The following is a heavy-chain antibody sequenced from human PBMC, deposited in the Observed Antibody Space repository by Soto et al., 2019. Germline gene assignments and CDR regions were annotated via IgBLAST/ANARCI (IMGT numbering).Heavy chain of an antibody. V-gene: IGHV4-34*01. CDR1: GGSFSGYY. D-gene: IGHD6-6*01. CDR3: ARGRTIAARLYYYYYGMDV. J-gene: IGHJ6*02. Sequence: QVQLQQWGAGLLKPSETLSLTCAVYGGSFSGYYWSWIRQPPGKGLEWIGEINRSGSTNYNPSLTSRVTISVDTSKNQFSLKLSSVPAADTAVYYCARGRTIAARLYYYYYGMDVWGQGTTVTVSS. CDR2: INRSGST.